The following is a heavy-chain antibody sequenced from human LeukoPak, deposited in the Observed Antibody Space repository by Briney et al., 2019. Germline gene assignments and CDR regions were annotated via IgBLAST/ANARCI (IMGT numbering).Heavy chain of an antibody. V-gene: IGHV4-59*01. Sequence: SETLSLTCKASGVSISSYFLSWIRQPPGKGLEWIGYIYYSGSTNYNPSLKSRVTISVDTSKNQFSLTLSSVTAADTAVYYCARQYCSSTNCYYFDYWGQGTLVTVSS. D-gene: IGHD2-2*01. CDR3: ARQYCSSTNCYYFDY. J-gene: IGHJ4*02. CDR2: IYYSGST. CDR1: GVSISSYF.